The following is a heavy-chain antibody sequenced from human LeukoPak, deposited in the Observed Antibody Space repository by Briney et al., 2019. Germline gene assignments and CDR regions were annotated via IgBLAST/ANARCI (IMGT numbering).Heavy chain of an antibody. D-gene: IGHD3-10*01. CDR3: ARAARTSMVRGPGYFDY. CDR2: INAGNGNT. Sequence: ASVKVSCKASGYTFTSYAMHWVRQAPGQRLEWMGWINAGNGNTKYSQKFQGRVTITRDTSASTAYMELSSLRSEDTAVYYCARAARTSMVRGPGYFDYWGQGTLVTVSS. V-gene: IGHV1-3*01. CDR1: GYTFTSYA. J-gene: IGHJ4*02.